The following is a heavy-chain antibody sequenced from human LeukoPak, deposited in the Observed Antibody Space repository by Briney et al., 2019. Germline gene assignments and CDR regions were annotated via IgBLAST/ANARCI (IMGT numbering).Heavy chain of an antibody. CDR1: GYTFTSYA. CDR2: INAGNGNT. V-gene: IGHV1-3*01. CDR3: ARDKSYYGSGSYYNGYYYYYGMDV. J-gene: IGHJ6*02. D-gene: IGHD3-10*01. Sequence: ASVKVSCKASGYTFTSYAVHWVRQAPGQRLEWMGWINAGNGNTKYSQKFQGRVTITRDTSASTAYMELSSLRSEDTAVYYCARDKSYYGSGSYYNGYYYYYGMDVWGQGTTVTVSS.